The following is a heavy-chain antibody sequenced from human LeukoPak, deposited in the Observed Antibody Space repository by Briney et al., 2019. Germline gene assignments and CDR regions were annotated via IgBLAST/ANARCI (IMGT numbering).Heavy chain of an antibody. V-gene: IGHV4-4*07. CDR2: IYTSGST. D-gene: IGHD3-3*01. CDR1: GGSICSYY. J-gene: IGHJ5*02. CDR3: ARGSVIFLESRNWFDP. Sequence: SETLSLTCTVSGGSICSYYWSWIRQPAGKGLEWIGRIYTSGSTNYNPSLKSRVTISVDTSKNQFSLKLSSVTAADTAVYYCARGSVIFLESRNWFDPWGQGTLVTVSS.